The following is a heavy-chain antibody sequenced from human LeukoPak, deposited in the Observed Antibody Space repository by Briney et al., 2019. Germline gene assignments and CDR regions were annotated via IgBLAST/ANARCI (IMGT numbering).Heavy chain of an antibody. V-gene: IGHV3-9*01. CDR3: LTSSFDH. J-gene: IGHJ4*02. CDR2: ISSNSDTI. CDR1: GFTFSNYA. Sequence: GGSLRLSCAASGFTFSNYAMSWVRQAPGKGPEWVSSISSNSDTIAYAEPVKGRFTVSRDNTINSLYLQMDSLRVEDTALYYCLTSSFDHWGQGTLVTVSS.